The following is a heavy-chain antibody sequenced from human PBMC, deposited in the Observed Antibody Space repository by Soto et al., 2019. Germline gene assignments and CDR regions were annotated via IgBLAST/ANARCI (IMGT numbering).Heavy chain of an antibody. CDR2: IIPIFGTA. J-gene: IGHJ4*02. V-gene: IGHV1-69*12. Sequence: QVQLVQSGAEVKKPGSSMKVSCKASGGTFSSYAISWVRQAPGQGLEWMGGIIPIFGTANYAQKFQGRVTTTADESTSPAYMELSSLRSEDTAVYYCARDLWSSVPHIVVVTPGTFDYWGQGTLVTVSS. CDR1: GGTFSSYA. CDR3: ARDLWSSVPHIVVVTPGTFDY. D-gene: IGHD2-15*01.